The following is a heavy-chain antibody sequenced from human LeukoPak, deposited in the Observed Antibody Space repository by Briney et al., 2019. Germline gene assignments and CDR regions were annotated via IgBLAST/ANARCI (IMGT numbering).Heavy chain of an antibody. V-gene: IGHV1-2*02. Sequence: ASVKVSCKASGYIFTGYYMHWVRQAPGQGLEWMGWINSNSGDTNYAQKFQGRVTMTRDTSISTAYMELSRLRSDDTAVYYCARTEYLTGTTLTWGQGTLVTVSS. J-gene: IGHJ5*02. CDR1: GYIFTGYY. CDR2: INSNSGDT. CDR3: ARTEYLTGTTLT. D-gene: IGHD1-20*01.